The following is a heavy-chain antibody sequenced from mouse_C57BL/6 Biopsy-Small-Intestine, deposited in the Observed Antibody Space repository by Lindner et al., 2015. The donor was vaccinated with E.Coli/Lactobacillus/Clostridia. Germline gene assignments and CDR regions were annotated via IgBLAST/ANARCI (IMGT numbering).Heavy chain of an antibody. J-gene: IGHJ3*01. Sequence: VQLQESGGGLVKPGGSLKLSCVASGFIFSDYGMHWVRQAPEKGLEWVAYTSSGSSTIYYADTVKGRFTISRDNAKNTLFLQMTSLRSEDTAMYYCARDYYGSSYDYWGQGTLVTVSA. D-gene: IGHD1-1*01. CDR3: ARDYYGSSYDY. CDR2: TSSGSSTI. CDR1: GFIFSDYG. V-gene: IGHV5-17*01.